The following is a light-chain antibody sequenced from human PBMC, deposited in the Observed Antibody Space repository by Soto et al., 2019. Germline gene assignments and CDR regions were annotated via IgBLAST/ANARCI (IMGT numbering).Light chain of an antibody. CDR2: EVT. Sequence: QSALTQPASVSGSPGQSITISCTGTSSDVGGYNYVSWYQQHPGKAPKIIIYEVTNRPSGVSNRFSGSKSGNTASLNISGLQAEDDADYYCSSFTSRSNVNYIFGTGTKV. CDR3: SSFTSRSNVNYI. V-gene: IGLV2-14*01. J-gene: IGLJ1*01. CDR1: SSDVGGYNY.